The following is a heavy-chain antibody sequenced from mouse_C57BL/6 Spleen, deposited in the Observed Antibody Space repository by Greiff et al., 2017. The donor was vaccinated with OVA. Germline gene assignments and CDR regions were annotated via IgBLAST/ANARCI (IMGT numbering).Heavy chain of an antibody. D-gene: IGHD2-4*01. CDR2: ISSGSSTI. CDR1: GFTFSDYG. Sequence: EVQLVESGGGLVKPGGSLKLSCAASGFTFSDYGMHWVRQAPEQGLEWVAYISSGSSTIYYADTVKGRFTISSDKDKNTLFLQMTSLSSEDTAMYYCARGLRLRWYFDVWGTGTTVTVSS. CDR3: ARGLRLRWYFDV. V-gene: IGHV5-17*01. J-gene: IGHJ1*03.